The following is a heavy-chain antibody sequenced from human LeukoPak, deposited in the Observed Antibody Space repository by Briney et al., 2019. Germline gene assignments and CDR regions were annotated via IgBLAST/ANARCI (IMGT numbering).Heavy chain of an antibody. CDR3: ARDTIEGDSSSWHDWFDP. Sequence: GGSLRLSCAASGFTFSSYAMNWVRQAPGKGLEWVSSISSSSSYIYYADSVKGRFTISRDNAKNSLYLQMNSLRAEDTAVYYCARDTIEGDSSSWHDWFDPWGQGTLVTVSS. V-gene: IGHV3-21*01. CDR2: ISSSSSYI. J-gene: IGHJ5*02. D-gene: IGHD6-13*01. CDR1: GFTFSSYA.